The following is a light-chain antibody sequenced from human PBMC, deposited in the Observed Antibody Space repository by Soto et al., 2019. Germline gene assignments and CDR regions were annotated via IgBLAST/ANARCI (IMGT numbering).Light chain of an antibody. V-gene: IGLV2-14*03. Sequence: QSVLTQPVSVSGSPGQSITISFTGTSSDVGGYNYVSWYQQHPGKAPKLMIYDVSNRPSGVSNRFSGSKSGNTASLTIFGLQADDEADYYCCSYTSGSTHDFGTGTKVTV. CDR2: DVS. J-gene: IGLJ1*01. CDR1: SSDVGGYNY. CDR3: CSYTSGSTHD.